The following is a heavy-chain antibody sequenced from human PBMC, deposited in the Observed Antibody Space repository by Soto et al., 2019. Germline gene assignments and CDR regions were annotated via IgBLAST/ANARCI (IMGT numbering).Heavy chain of an antibody. CDR3: ARRRPTGYYNY. CDR1: GFPFSDYY. D-gene: IGHD3-9*01. Sequence: QVQLVESGGDLVKPGGSLRLSCAASGFPFSDYYMSWIRQAPGKGLEWVSSIGSSSSYTNYADSVKGRFTISRDNAKNSLYRQMNSLRAEDTAVYYCARRRPTGYYNYWGQGTLATVSA. J-gene: IGHJ4*02. V-gene: IGHV3-11*05. CDR2: IGSSSSYT.